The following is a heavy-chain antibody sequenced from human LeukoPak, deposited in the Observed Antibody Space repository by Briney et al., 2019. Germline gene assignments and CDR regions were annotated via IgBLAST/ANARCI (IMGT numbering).Heavy chain of an antibody. CDR3: AKGSGWLLPQYFDF. J-gene: IGHJ4*02. V-gene: IGHV3-64*01. CDR1: GITFSNYA. CDR2: ISSNGGST. Sequence: GGSLRLSCAASGITFSNYAMHWVRQAPGKGLQHVSAISSNGGSTYYANSVKGRFTISRDNSKNTLYLHMKSLRAEDTAVYYCAKGSGWLLPQYFDFWGQGTLVTVSS. D-gene: IGHD2-21*01.